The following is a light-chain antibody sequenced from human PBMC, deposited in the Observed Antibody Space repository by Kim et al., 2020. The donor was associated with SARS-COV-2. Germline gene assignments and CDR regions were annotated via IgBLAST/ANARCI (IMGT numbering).Light chain of an antibody. Sequence: EIVLTQSPATLSLSPGERATLSCRASQSIDSYLGWYQQKPGQAPRLLIYDASKRATGIPARFSGSGSGSDFALTISALEPEDFAVYYCQQRRDWYTFGQGTKLEI. V-gene: IGKV3-11*01. CDR1: QSIDSY. CDR3: QQRRDWYT. CDR2: DAS. J-gene: IGKJ2*01.